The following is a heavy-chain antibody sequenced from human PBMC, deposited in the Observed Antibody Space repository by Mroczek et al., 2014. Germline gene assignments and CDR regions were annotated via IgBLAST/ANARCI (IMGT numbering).Heavy chain of an antibody. J-gene: IGHJ6*03. CDR1: GGSISSGGYY. Sequence: QVQLQESGPGLVKPSQTLSLTCTVSGGSISSGGYYWSWIRQHPGKGLEWIGYIYYSGSTYYNPSLKSRVTISVDTSKNQFSLKLSSVTAADTAVYYCARSGSSSYYYYMDVWGKGTTVTVSS. D-gene: IGHD6-6*01. CDR3: ARSGSSSYYYYMDV. V-gene: IGHV4-31*03. CDR2: IYYSGST.